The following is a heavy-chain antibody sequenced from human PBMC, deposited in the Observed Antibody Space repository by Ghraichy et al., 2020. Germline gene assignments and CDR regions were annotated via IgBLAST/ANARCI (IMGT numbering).Heavy chain of an antibody. D-gene: IGHD6-13*01. Sequence: SVKVSCKASGGTFSSYAISWVRQAPGQGLEWMGGIIPIFGTANYAQKFQGRVTITADESTSTAYMELSSLRSEDTAVYYCASAAAASRDYYYGMDVWGQGTTVTVSS. CDR3: ASAAAASRDYYYGMDV. V-gene: IGHV1-69*13. CDR2: IIPIFGTA. J-gene: IGHJ6*02. CDR1: GGTFSSYA.